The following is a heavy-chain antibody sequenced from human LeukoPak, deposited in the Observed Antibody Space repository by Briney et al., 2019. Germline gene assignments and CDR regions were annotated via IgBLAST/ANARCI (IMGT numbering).Heavy chain of an antibody. CDR1: GFSFGGYG. J-gene: IGHJ4*02. V-gene: IGHV3-30*03. D-gene: IGHD6-6*01. CDR3: ARGPNSNWSGLDF. CDR2: VSNDGNDE. Sequence: GGSLRLSCAASGFSFGGYGIHWVRQAPGEGLEWVAGVSNDGNDEYYAASVKGRFTISRDNSKNTLHLQMNSLRPVDTAVYYCARGPNSNWSGLDFWGQGTLLTVSS.